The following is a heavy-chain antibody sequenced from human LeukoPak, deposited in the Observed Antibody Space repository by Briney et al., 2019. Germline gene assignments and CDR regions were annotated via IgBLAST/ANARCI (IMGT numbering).Heavy chain of an antibody. CDR2: IYPGDSDT. V-gene: IGHV5-51*01. CDR1: GYRFTNYW. J-gene: IGHJ4*02. CDR3: ARQGSYFDY. Sequence: GGSLKISFKGSGYRFTNYWIAWVRPRPGKGLEWMGIIYPGDSDTRYSPSSQGQVTISADKSISTAYLQWSSLKASDTAMYYCARQGSYFDYWGQGTLVTVSS.